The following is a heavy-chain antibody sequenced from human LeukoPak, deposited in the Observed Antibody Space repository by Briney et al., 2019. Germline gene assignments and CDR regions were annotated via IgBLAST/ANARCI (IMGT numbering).Heavy chain of an antibody. CDR1: GFLYSSYE. CDR2: ISSSGSTI. D-gene: IGHD4-17*01. CDR3: ALSTVTTYFDY. V-gene: IGHV3-48*03. J-gene: IGHJ4*02. Sequence: PGGSLRLSCAASGFLYSSYEMNWVRQAPGKGLEWVSYISSSGSTIYYADSVKGRFTISRDNAKNSLYLQMNNLRAEDTAVYYCALSTVTTYFDYWDQGTLVTVSS.